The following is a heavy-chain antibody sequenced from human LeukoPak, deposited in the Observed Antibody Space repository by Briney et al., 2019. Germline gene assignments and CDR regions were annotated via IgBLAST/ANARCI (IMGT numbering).Heavy chain of an antibody. CDR3: ARATIFGWFGP. CDR2: ISSSSSYI. V-gene: IGHV3-21*01. Sequence: GVSLRLSCAASGFTFSSYSMNWVRQAPGKGLEWVSSISSSSSYIYYADSVKGRFTISRDNAKNPLYLQMNSLRAEDTAVYYCARATIFGWFGPWGQGTLVTVSS. D-gene: IGHD3-9*01. CDR1: GFTFSSYS. J-gene: IGHJ5*02.